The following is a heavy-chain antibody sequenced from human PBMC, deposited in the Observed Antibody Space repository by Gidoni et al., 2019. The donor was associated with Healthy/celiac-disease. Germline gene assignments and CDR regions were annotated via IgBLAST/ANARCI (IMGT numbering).Heavy chain of an antibody. CDR3: ARRPGIAAAIDY. D-gene: IGHD6-13*01. V-gene: IGHV4-39*07. J-gene: IGHJ4*02. CDR2: IFYSGST. Sequence: QLQLQESGPGLVKPSETLYLTCTVSRGSTRSRSDYWGWLRPPPGKGLEWLGSIFYSGSTYYNPSLKSRVTISVDTSKNQFSLKLSSVTAADTAVYYCARRPGIAAAIDYWGQGTLVTVSS. CDR1: RGSTRSRSDY.